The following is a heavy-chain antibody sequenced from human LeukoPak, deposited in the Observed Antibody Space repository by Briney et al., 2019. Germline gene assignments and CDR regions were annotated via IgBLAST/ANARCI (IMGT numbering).Heavy chain of an antibody. CDR2: IYYSGST. CDR1: GGSISSYY. D-gene: IGHD6-19*01. CDR3: ARQWLNGYYYYYMDV. Sequence: PSETLSLTCTVSGGSISSYYWSWIRQPPGKGLEWIGYIYYSGSTNYNPSLKSRVTISVDTSKKQFSLKLSSVTAADTAVYYCARQWLNGYYYYYMDVWGKGATVTVSS. J-gene: IGHJ6*03. V-gene: IGHV4-59*01.